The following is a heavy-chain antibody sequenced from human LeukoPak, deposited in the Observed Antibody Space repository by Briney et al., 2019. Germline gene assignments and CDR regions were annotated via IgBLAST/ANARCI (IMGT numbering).Heavy chain of an antibody. V-gene: IGHV3-48*02. CDR2: ISPGSSTI. Sequence: GGSLRLSCEASGFTFSTYRMNWVRQAPGKGLERVSYISPGSSTIYYADSVKGRFTISRDNAKNSLYLQMNSLRDEDTAVYYCARGVDYWGQGTLVTVSS. J-gene: IGHJ4*02. CDR3: ARGVDY. CDR1: GFTFSTYR.